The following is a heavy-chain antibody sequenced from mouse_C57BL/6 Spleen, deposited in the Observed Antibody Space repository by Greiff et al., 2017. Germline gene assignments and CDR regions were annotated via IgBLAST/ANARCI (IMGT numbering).Heavy chain of an antibody. Sequence: EVKLMESGGGLVKPGGSLKLSCAASGFTFSSYTMSWVRQTPEKRLEWVATISGGGGNTYYPDSVKGRFTISRDNAKNTLYLQMSSLRSEDTALYYCARQDYEDAMDYWGQGTSGTVSS. CDR1: GFTFSSYT. CDR2: ISGGGGNT. CDR3: ARQDYEDAMDY. V-gene: IGHV5-9*01. D-gene: IGHD1-1*01. J-gene: IGHJ4*01.